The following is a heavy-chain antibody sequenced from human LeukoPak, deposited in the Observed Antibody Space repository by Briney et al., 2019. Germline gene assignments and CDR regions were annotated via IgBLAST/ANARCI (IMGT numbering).Heavy chain of an antibody. CDR1: GYTFTSYD. Sequence: GASVKVSCKASGYTFTSYDINWVRQATGQGLEWMGWMNPNSGNTGYAQKFQGRVTITRNTSISTAYVELSSLRSEDTAVYYCARVRGLTVTTLYYYYYYMDVWGKGTTVTVSS. CDR3: ARVRGLTVTTLYYYYYYMDV. D-gene: IGHD4-11*01. V-gene: IGHV1-8*03. CDR2: MNPNSGNT. J-gene: IGHJ6*03.